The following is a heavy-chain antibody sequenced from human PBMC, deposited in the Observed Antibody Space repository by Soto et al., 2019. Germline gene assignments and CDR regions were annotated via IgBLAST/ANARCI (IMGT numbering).Heavy chain of an antibody. J-gene: IGHJ4*02. CDR1: GGSFSSNN. Sequence: PSETLSLTCPVSGGSFSSNNWSWIRQPPGKGLEWIGYIYYSGSTNYNPSLKSRVTISVDTSKNQFSLKLSSVTAADTAVYYCARGLRWNDYWGQGTLVTVSS. CDR3: ARGLRWNDY. CDR2: IYYSGST. D-gene: IGHD4-17*01. V-gene: IGHV4-59*01.